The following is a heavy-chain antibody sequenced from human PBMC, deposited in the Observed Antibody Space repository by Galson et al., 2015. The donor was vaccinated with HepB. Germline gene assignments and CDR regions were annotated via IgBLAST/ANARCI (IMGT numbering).Heavy chain of an antibody. D-gene: IGHD5/OR15-5a*01. CDR3: ARVSVRSYFDY. CDR2: ISSSSSTI. Sequence: SLRLSCAASGFTSSSYSMNWVRQAPGKGLEWVSYISSSSSTIYYADSVRGRFTISRDNAKNSLYLQMNSLRAEDTAVYYCARVSVRSYFDYWGQGTLVTVSS. CDR1: GFTSSSYS. J-gene: IGHJ4*02. V-gene: IGHV3-48*01.